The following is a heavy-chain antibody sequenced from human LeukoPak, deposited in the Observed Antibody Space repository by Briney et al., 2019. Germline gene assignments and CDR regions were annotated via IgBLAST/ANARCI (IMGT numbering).Heavy chain of an antibody. CDR1: GGSISSSNW. CDR3: ARGAAGYCSSTSCYVAEFDY. J-gene: IGHJ4*02. CDR2: IYHSGST. V-gene: IGHV4-4*02. D-gene: IGHD2-2*01. Sequence: SETLSLTCAVSGGSISSSNWWSWIRQPPGKGLEWIGEIYHSGSTNYNPSLKSRVTISVDKSKTQFSLKLSSVTAADTAVYYCARGAAGYCSSTSCYVAEFDYWGQGTLVTVSS.